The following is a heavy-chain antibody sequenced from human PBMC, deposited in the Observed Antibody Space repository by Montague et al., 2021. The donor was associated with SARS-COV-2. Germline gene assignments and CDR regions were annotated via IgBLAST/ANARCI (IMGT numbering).Heavy chain of an antibody. V-gene: IGHV3-7*01. CDR3: ARGGRGTSYYWEY. CDR1: RFTLSSYR. J-gene: IGHJ4*02. D-gene: IGHD2-2*01. Sequence: SRRLSWAASRFTLSSYRMTWIRQAPGKGPEWVATIDRDGYEVYYVDSVKGRFTISRDNARNSLYLQLTSLRGEDTAVYYCARGGRGTSYYWEYWGQGTLVTVSS. CDR2: IDRDGYEV.